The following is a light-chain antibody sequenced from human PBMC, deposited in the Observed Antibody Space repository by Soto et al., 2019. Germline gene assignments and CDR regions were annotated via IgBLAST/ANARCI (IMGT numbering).Light chain of an antibody. V-gene: IGKV3-15*01. J-gene: IGKJ1*01. Sequence: EIVMTQSRVTLSVSPGERATLSCRASQSVGINLDWYQQKPGQSPRLLIYGASTRATGIPARFSGSGSGTEFTLTISSLQSEDSAVYYCQQYDNWLRTFGQGTKVDIK. CDR2: GAS. CDR1: QSVGIN. CDR3: QQYDNWLRT.